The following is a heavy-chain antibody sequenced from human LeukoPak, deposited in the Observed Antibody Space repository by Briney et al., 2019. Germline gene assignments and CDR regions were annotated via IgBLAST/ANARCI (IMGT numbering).Heavy chain of an antibody. CDR2: IYYSGST. D-gene: IGHD6-13*01. CDR1: GGSISNYY. Sequence: SETLSLTCTVSGGSISNYYWNWIRQPPGKGLEWIGYIYYSGSTNYNPSLQSRVTISLDTSNNQFSLKLSSLTAAGTAVYYCARDRQSSSWYGGAFDIWGQGTMVTVSS. V-gene: IGHV4-59*01. CDR3: ARDRQSSSWYGGAFDI. J-gene: IGHJ3*02.